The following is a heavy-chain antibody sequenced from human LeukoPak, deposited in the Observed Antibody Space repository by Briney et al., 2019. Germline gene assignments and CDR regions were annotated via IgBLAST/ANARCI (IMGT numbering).Heavy chain of an antibody. CDR1: GFTFSSYS. J-gene: IGHJ4*02. CDR2: ISSSSSYI. D-gene: IGHD4-17*01. CDR3: ARVPSHDYGE. V-gene: IGHV3-21*01. Sequence: GGSLRLSCAASGFTFSSYSMNWVRQAPGKGLEWVSSISSSSSYIYYADSVKGRFTISRDNAKNSLYLQMTSLRAEDTAVYYCARVPSHDYGEWGQGTLVTVSS.